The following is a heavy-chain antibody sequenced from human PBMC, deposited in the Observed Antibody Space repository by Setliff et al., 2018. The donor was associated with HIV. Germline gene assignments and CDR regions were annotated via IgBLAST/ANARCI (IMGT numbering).Heavy chain of an antibody. J-gene: IGHJ5*02. CDR3: AKSYTSAWYEGWFDP. D-gene: IGHD6-13*01. CDR2: INAGTGDI. CDR1: GYAFVTYA. V-gene: IGHV1-3*01. Sequence: ASVKVSCKGSGYAFVTYAMHWVRQAPGQRLEWMGWINAGTGDIEYSQKFQGRVTMTEDTSTDTAYMEVTGLRSEDTAMYYCAKSYTSAWYEGWFDPWGQGTLVTVSS.